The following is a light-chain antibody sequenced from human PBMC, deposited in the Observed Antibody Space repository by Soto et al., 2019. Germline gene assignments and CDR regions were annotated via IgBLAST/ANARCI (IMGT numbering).Light chain of an antibody. J-gene: IGKJ5*01. CDR3: QQYNNWPLIT. Sequence: DILMTQSPSTLSGSVVDRVTITCRASQTISSWLAWYQQKPGKAPKLLIYKASTLKSGVPSRLSGSGSGTEFTLTLSSLQSEDFAVYYCQQYNNWPLITFGQGTRLEIK. CDR1: QTISSW. V-gene: IGKV1-5*03. CDR2: KAS.